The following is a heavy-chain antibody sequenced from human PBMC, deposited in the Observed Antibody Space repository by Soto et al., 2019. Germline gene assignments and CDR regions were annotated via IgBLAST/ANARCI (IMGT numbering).Heavy chain of an antibody. Sequence: GGSLRLSCVASGFTFDDYAIHWVRQAPGKGLEWVSRISWNSGSIDYADSVKGRFTISRDNAKNSLYLQMNSLRAEDTAVYYCARDLWRTYDFWSGYHPGMDVWGQGTTVTVSS. CDR2: ISWNSGSI. V-gene: IGHV3-9*01. CDR3: ARDLWRTYDFWSGYHPGMDV. CDR1: GFTFDDYA. D-gene: IGHD3-3*01. J-gene: IGHJ6*02.